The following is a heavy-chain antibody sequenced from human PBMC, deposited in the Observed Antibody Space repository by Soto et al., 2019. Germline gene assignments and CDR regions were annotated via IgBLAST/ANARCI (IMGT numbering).Heavy chain of an antibody. J-gene: IGHJ6*02. CDR3: ARTDCSSTSCYNYYYYGMDV. V-gene: IGHV1-3*01. CDR2: INPGNGDT. Sequence: ALVKVSCKTSGYSFTKYGLHWVRQAPGQRLEWMGWINPGNGDTKYSQKFQGRVTITRDTSATTAYMELSSLRSEDSAVFYCARTDCSSTSCYNYYYYGMDVWGQGTTVTVSS. CDR1: GYSFTKYG. D-gene: IGHD2-2*01.